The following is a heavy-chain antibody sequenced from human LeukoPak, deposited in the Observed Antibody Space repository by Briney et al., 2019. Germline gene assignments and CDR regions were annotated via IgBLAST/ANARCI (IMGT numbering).Heavy chain of an antibody. D-gene: IGHD3-3*01. J-gene: IGHJ4*02. Sequence: SETLSLTCTVSGGSISSYYWSWIRQPPGKGLEWIGYIYYSGSTNYNPSLKSRVTIPVDTSKNQFSLKLSSVTAADTAVYYCARHRFLEWLSSFDYWGQGTLVTVSS. V-gene: IGHV4-59*08. CDR1: GGSISSYY. CDR2: IYYSGST. CDR3: ARHRFLEWLSSFDY.